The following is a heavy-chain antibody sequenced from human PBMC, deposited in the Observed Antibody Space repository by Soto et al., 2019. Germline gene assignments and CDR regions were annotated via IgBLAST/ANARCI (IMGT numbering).Heavy chain of an antibody. D-gene: IGHD3-10*01. CDR3: ARRVYYYGSGSYLDY. Sequence: SEALSVTCTFSDGSISIGDYYWSWIRQPPGKGLEWIGYIYYSGSTYYNPSLKSRVTISVDTSKNQFSLKLSSVTAADTAVYYCARRVYYYGSGSYLDYWGQGTMVTVSS. CDR1: DGSISIGDYY. J-gene: IGHJ4*02. CDR2: IYYSGST. V-gene: IGHV4-30-4*01.